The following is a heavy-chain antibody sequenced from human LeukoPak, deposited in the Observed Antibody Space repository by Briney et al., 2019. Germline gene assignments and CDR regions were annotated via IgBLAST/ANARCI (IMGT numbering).Heavy chain of an antibody. J-gene: IGHJ3*02. V-gene: IGHV3-48*03. CDR1: GFAFSNYE. Sequence: GGSLRLSCAASGFAFSNYEMNWVRQAPGKGLEWISYISRTGDRIQYADSVNGRFTISRDNAKNSLYLQMNSLRAEDMALYYCAKGRRGYDYHHDAFDIWGQGTMVTVSS. CDR3: AKGRRGYDYHHDAFDI. CDR2: ISRTGDRI. D-gene: IGHD5-12*01.